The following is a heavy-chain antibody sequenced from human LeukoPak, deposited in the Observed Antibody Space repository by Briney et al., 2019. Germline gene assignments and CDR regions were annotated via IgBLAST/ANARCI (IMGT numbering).Heavy chain of an antibody. D-gene: IGHD6-13*01. CDR3: ARDRWSSSWYTVYY. J-gene: IGHJ4*02. V-gene: IGHV3-11*01. CDR1: GFTFSDYY. CDR2: ISSSGSTI. Sequence: GGSLRLSCAASGFTFSDYYMSWIRQAPGKGLEWVSYISSSGSTIYYADSVKGRFTISRDNAKNSLYLQMNSLRAEDTAVYYCARDRWSSSWYTVYYWGQGTLVTVSS.